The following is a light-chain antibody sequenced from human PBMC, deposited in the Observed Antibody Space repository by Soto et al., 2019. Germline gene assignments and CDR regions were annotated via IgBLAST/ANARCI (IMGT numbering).Light chain of an antibody. CDR1: QSISSW. CDR3: QQYDTFWT. Sequence: DIQMTQSPSTLSASVGGRVTITCRASQSISSWLAWYQQKPGKAPKLLIYDVSSLESGVPSRFSGSGSGTEFTLTISSLQPDDLATYYCQQYDTFWTFGQGTKVEI. CDR2: DVS. V-gene: IGKV1-5*01. J-gene: IGKJ1*01.